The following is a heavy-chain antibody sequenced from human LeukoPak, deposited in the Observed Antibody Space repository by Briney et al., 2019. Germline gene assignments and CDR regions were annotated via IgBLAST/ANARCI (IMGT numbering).Heavy chain of an antibody. J-gene: IGHJ4*02. CDR3: AKWGSTRSSSWYPIDY. CDR2: IWYDGSNK. Sequence: GGSLRLSCAASGFTFSSYGMHWVRQAPGKGLEWVAVIWYDGSNKYYADSVKGRFTISRDNSKNTLYLQMNSLRAEDTAVYYCAKWGSTRSSSWYPIDYWGQGTLVTVSS. D-gene: IGHD6-13*01. CDR1: GFTFSSYG. V-gene: IGHV3-30*02.